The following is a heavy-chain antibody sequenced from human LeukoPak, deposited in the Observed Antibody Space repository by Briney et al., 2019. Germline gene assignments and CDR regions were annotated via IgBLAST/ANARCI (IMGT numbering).Heavy chain of an antibody. Sequence: PSETLSLTCTVSGGSISSGSYYWSWIRQPAGKGLEWIGRIYTSGSTNYNPSLKSRVTISVDTSKNQFSLKLSSVTAADTAVYYCARAPTLRYFDWSYSGAFDIWGQGTMVTVSS. V-gene: IGHV4-61*02. CDR3: ARAPTLRYFDWSYSGAFDI. CDR1: GGSISSGSYY. J-gene: IGHJ3*02. D-gene: IGHD3-9*01. CDR2: IYTSGST.